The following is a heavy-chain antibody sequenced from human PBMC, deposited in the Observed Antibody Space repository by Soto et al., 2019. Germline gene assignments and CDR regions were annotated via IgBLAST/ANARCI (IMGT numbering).Heavy chain of an antibody. D-gene: IGHD6-13*01. CDR1: GFTFSSYA. CDR2: ISGSGGST. Sequence: GGSXRLSCAASGFTFSSYAMSWVRQAPGKGLEWVSAISGSGGSTYYADSVKGRLTISRDNSKNTLYLQMNSLRAEDTAVYYCAKGYSSSWYGTFGYWGQGTLVTVSS. V-gene: IGHV3-23*01. J-gene: IGHJ4*02. CDR3: AKGYSSSWYGTFGY.